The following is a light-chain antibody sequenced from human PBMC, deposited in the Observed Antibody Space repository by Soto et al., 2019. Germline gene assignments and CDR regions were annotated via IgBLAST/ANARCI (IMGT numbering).Light chain of an antibody. CDR2: RDN. J-gene: IGLJ2*01. CDR1: SSNIGRNY. Sequence: QSVLTQTPSVSATPGQRVNSSCSGSSSNIGRNYVYWYHQFPGTAPKLLIYRDNERPSGVPDRFSGSKSGTSASLAISGLRSGDEADYHCATWDDSLGGPVFGGGTNLTVL. V-gene: IGLV1-47*01. CDR3: ATWDDSLGGPV.